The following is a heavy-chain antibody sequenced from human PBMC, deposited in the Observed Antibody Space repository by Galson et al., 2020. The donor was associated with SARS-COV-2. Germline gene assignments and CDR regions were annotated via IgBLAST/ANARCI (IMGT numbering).Heavy chain of an antibody. J-gene: IGHJ4*02. V-gene: IGHV1-58*01. Sequence: SAKVSCKTSGFTFTSSAVQWVRQARGQRLEWIGWIVVGSGDTKYAQKFQERVTITRDMSTSTAYMELSSLRSEDTAVYYCAAITMVRGPAYWGQGTLVTVSS. CDR3: AAITMVRGPAY. CDR1: GFTFTSSA. CDR2: IVVGSGDT. D-gene: IGHD3-10*01.